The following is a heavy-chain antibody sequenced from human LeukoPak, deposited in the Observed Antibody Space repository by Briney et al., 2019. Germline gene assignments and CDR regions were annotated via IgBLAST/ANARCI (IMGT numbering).Heavy chain of an antibody. CDR2: IRYDGSNK. CDR3: EKGGGYEAQYYYYYYLDV. J-gene: IGHJ6*03. Sequence: GGSLRLSCAASGFTFSSYGMHWVRQAPGKGLEWVAFIRYDGSNKYYADSVKGRFTISRDNSKNTLYLQMKSLRAEDTAVYYCEKGGGYEAQYYYYYYLDVWGKGTTVTTSS. V-gene: IGHV3-30*02. CDR1: GFTFSSYG. D-gene: IGHD5-12*01.